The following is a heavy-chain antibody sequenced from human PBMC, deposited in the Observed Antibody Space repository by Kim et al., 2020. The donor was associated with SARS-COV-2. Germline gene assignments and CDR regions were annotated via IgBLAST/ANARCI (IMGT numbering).Heavy chain of an antibody. D-gene: IGHD3-10*01. Sequence: TKYSPKFKGRITMTRDTSASTAYMELSSLRSEDTAVYYCARADYYGAFDIWGQGTMVTVSS. CDR2: T. CDR3: ARADYYGAFDI. V-gene: IGHV1-3*01. J-gene: IGHJ3*02.